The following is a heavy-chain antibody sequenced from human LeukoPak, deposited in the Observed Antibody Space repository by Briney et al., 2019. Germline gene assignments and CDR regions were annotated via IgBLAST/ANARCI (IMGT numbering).Heavy chain of an antibody. CDR3: ARSRVRGTIFGVVLDDYYYYYGMDV. CDR1: GGSISSYY. D-gene: IGHD3-3*01. CDR2: IYYSGST. Sequence: SETLSLTCTVSGGSISSYYWSWIRQPPRKGLEWIGYIYYSGSTNYNPSLKSRVTISVDTSKNQFSLKLSSVTAADTAVYYCARSRVRGTIFGVVLDDYYYYYGMDVWGQGTTVTVSS. J-gene: IGHJ6*02. V-gene: IGHV4-59*01.